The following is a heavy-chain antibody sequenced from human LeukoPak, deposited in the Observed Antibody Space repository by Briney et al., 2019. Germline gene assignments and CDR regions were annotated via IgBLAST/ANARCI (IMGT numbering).Heavy chain of an antibody. CDR1: GYTFTSYG. CDR2: ISGYNGNT. Sequence: ASVKVSCKASGYTFTSYGISWVRQAPGQGLEWMGWISGYNGNTNYAQKLQGRVTMTTDTSTSTAYMELRSLRSDDTAVYYCARDNRGYKVSYFDYWGQGTLVTVSS. V-gene: IGHV1-18*01. CDR3: ARDNRGYKVSYFDY. J-gene: IGHJ4*02. D-gene: IGHD1-14*01.